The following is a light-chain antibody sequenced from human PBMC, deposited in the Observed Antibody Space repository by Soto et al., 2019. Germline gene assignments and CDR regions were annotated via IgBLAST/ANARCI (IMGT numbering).Light chain of an antibody. J-gene: IGKJ5*01. CDR2: DAS. CDR1: QTDRNNN. Sequence: EFVLTQSPGTLSLSPGERAALCCRASQTDRNNNLAWYQQKPGQAPRLLIYDASSRATGVPDRFSGSGSGTDFTLTISSLEPEDFAVYYCQQRSNWPPTFGQGTRLEIK. CDR3: QQRSNWPPT. V-gene: IGKV3D-20*02.